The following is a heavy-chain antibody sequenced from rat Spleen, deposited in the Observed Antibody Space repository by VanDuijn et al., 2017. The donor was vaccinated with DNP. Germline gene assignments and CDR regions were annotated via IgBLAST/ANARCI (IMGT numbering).Heavy chain of an antibody. V-gene: IGHV5-31*01. D-gene: IGHD4-1*01. Sequence: EVQLVESGGDLVQSGRSLKVSCVVSGFTFNNDWMTWVRQVPGKGLEWVASITTGGDITYYPDSVKGRFTVSRDHAKNTLYLRLNSLRSEDTATYYGASGFGWFAYWGQGTLVTVSS. CDR1: GFTFNNDW. CDR3: ASGFGWFAY. CDR2: ITTGGDIT. J-gene: IGHJ3*01.